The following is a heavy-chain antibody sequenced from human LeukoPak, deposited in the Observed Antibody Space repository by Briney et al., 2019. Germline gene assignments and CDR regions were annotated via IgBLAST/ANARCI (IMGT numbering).Heavy chain of an antibody. CDR1: GFTFSNYR. Sequence: GGPLRLSCAASGFTFSNYRMNWVRQAPGKGLEWVSSIGSAGTYIYYADSINGRFTISRDNAKNSLYLQMDSLRVEDTALYYCARDLSSSSFDYWGQGTLVTVS. V-gene: IGHV3-21*01. D-gene: IGHD6-6*01. J-gene: IGHJ4*02. CDR3: ARDLSSSSFDY. CDR2: IGSAGTYI.